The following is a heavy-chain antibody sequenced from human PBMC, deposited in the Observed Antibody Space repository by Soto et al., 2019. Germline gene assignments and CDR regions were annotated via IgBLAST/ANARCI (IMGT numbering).Heavy chain of an antibody. V-gene: IGHV4-59*13. CDR2: KYYSGIS. D-gene: IGHD1-26*01. Sequence: WTWIRQPPGKGLEWIGYKYYSGISNYNPSLQSRVTISVDTSKNQFSLRLTSATAADTAVYYCVREDMSGTYYFDAWGQGALVTVSS. J-gene: IGHJ4*02. CDR3: VREDMSGTYYFDA.